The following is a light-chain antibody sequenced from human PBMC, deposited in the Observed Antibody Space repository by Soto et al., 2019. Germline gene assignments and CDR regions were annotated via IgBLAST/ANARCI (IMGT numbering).Light chain of an antibody. CDR2: SNN. V-gene: IGLV1-44*01. Sequence: QSVLTQPPSASGTPGQRVTISCSGSSSNIGTKTVNWYQQLPGTAPKLLIYSNNQRPSGVPDRFSGSKSGSSASLAISGFQCEDEADYYCAAWDDSLNGVVFGGGTKLTVL. J-gene: IGLJ2*01. CDR3: AAWDDSLNGVV. CDR1: SSNIGTKT.